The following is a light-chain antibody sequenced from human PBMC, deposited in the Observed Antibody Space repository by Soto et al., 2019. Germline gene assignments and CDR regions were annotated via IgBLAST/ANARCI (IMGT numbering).Light chain of an antibody. J-gene: IGLJ2*01. CDR3: SSFTSDSTRV. V-gene: IGLV2-14*01. Sequence: QSVLTQPASVSGSPGQSITISCTGTSSDVGSYNFVSWYQQHPGKAPKLMIYEVSNRPSGVSNRFSGSKSGNTASLTISGLQAEDEADYFCSSFTSDSTRVFGGGTQLTVL. CDR1: SSDVGSYNF. CDR2: EVS.